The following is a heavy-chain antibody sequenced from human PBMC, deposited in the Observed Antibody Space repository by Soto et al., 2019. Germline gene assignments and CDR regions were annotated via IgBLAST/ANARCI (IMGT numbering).Heavy chain of an antibody. CDR3: GTWPYYYYGMDV. V-gene: IGHV1-8*01. CDR1: GYTFTSYD. CDR2: MNPNSGNT. Sequence: QVQLVQSGAEVKKPGASVKVSCKASGYTFTSYDINWVRQATGQGLVWMGWMNPNSGNTGYAQKFQGRVTMTRNTSISTAYMELSSLRSEDTAVYYCGTWPYYYYGMDVWGQGTTVTVSS. J-gene: IGHJ6*02.